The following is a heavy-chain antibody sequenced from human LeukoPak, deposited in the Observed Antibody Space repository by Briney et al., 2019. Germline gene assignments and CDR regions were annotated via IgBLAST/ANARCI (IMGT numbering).Heavy chain of an antibody. Sequence: PGGSLRLSCAASGFTFSSYAMHWVRQAPGKGLEWVAVISYDGSNKYYADSVKGRFTISRDNSKNTLYLQMNSLRAEDTAVYYCANLAVAGETDYWGQGTLVTVSS. CDR2: ISYDGSNK. CDR1: GFTFSSYA. D-gene: IGHD6-19*01. J-gene: IGHJ4*02. V-gene: IGHV3-30*04. CDR3: ANLAVAGETDY.